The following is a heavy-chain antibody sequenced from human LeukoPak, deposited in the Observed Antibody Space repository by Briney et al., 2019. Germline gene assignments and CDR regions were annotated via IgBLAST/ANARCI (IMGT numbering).Heavy chain of an antibody. CDR1: GFTFSSYW. Sequence: GGSLRLSCAASGFTFSSYWMSWARQAPGKGLEWVSIIYSGGSTFYADSVKGRFTISRDNSKNTLYLQMNSLTAEDTAVYYCARGGSYLSAFDIWGQGTMVTVSS. CDR3: ARGGSYLSAFDI. J-gene: IGHJ3*02. CDR2: IYSGGST. D-gene: IGHD1-26*01. V-gene: IGHV3-53*01.